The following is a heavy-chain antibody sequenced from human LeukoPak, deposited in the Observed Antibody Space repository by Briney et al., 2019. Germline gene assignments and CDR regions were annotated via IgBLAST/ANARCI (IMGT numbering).Heavy chain of an antibody. CDR2: IYYSGST. Sequence: SETLSLTCTVSGGSISSYYWSWIRQPPGKGLEWIGYIYYSGSTNYNPSLKSRVTVSVDTSKNQFSLKLSSVTAADTAVYYCAGQGSREDAFDIWGQGTMVTVSS. D-gene: IGHD2-15*01. V-gene: IGHV4-59*08. CDR1: GGSISSYY. J-gene: IGHJ3*02. CDR3: AGQGSREDAFDI.